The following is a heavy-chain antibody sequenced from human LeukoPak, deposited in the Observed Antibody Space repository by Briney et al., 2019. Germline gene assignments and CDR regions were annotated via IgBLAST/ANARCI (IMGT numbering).Heavy chain of an antibody. V-gene: IGHV3-33*01. Sequence: GGSLRLSCAASGFTFSSYGMHWVRQAPGKGLEWVAVIWYDGSNKYYADSVKGRFTISRDNSKNTLYLQMNSLGAEDTAVYYCARGKFRQLPYYYFDYWGQGTLVTVSS. CDR3: ARGKFRQLPYYYFDY. CDR1: GFTFSSYG. D-gene: IGHD6-6*01. CDR2: IWYDGSNK. J-gene: IGHJ4*02.